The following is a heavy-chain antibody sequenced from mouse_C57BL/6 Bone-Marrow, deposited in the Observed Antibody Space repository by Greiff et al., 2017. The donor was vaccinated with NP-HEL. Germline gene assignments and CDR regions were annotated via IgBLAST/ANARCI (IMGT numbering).Heavy chain of an antibody. CDR1: GYAFTNYL. CDR3: ARRIYYGSSYYAMDY. Sequence: VQLQQSGAELVRPGTSVKVSCKASGYAFTNYLIEWVKQRPGQGLEWIGVINPGSGGTNYNEKFKGKATLTADKSSSTAYMQLSSLTSEDSAVYFCARRIYYGSSYYAMDYWGQGTSVTVSS. D-gene: IGHD1-1*01. V-gene: IGHV1-54*01. CDR2: INPGSGGT. J-gene: IGHJ4*01.